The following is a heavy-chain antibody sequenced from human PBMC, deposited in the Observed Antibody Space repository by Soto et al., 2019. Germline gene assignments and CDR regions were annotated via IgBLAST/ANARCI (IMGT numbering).Heavy chain of an antibody. CDR1: GFTFSDYY. CDR3: ARATQGVTTSDY. J-gene: IGHJ4*02. V-gene: IGHV3-11*06. D-gene: IGHD3-10*01. CDR2: ISSSSSYT. Sequence: QVQLVESGGGLVKPGGSLRLSCAASGFTFSDYYMSWIRQAPGKGLEWVSYISSSSSYTNYADSVKGRFTISRDNANNSLYLQMNSLRAEDTAVYYCARATQGVTTSDYWGQGTLVTVSS.